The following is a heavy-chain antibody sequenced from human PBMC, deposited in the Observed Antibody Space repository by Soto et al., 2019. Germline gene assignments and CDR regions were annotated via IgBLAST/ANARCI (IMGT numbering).Heavy chain of an antibody. CDR3: AKAPTSSYDILTGYLHP. J-gene: IGHJ5*02. V-gene: IGHV3-30*18. Sequence: GGSLRLSCAASGFTFSSYGMHWVRQAPGKGLEWVAVISYDGSNKYYADSVKGRFTISRDNSKNTLYLQMNSLRAEDTAVYYCAKAPTSSYDILTGYLHPWGQGTLVTVSS. CDR2: ISYDGSNK. CDR1: GFTFSSYG. D-gene: IGHD3-9*01.